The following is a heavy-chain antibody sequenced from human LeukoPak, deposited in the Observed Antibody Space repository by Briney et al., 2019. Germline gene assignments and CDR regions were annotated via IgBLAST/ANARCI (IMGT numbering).Heavy chain of an antibody. D-gene: IGHD6-19*01. CDR2: INPHSGGT. CDR3: ARGGTGYSSGWLRAFDI. V-gene: IGHV1-2*02. Sequence: VASVKASCKTSGYMFTTYYPHWVRQAPGQGLEWMGWINPHSGGTNYAQKFQGRVTMTRDTSISTVYMELSSLRSDDTAVYYCARGGTGYSSGWLRAFDIWGQGTMVTVSS. J-gene: IGHJ3*02. CDR1: GYMFTTYY.